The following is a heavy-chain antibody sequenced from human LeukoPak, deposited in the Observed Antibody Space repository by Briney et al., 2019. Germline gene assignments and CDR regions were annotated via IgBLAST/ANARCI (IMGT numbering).Heavy chain of an antibody. CDR1: GGSISSSSYY. D-gene: IGHD4-4*01. CDR2: IYYSGST. V-gene: IGHV4-39*01. CDR3: ARQETTVTYDY. J-gene: IGHJ4*02. Sequence: PSETLSLTCTVSGGSISSSSYYWGWIRQPAGKGLEWIGSIYYSGSTYYNPSLKSRVTISVDTSKNQFSLKLSSVTAADTAVYYCARQETTVTYDYWGQGTLVTVSS.